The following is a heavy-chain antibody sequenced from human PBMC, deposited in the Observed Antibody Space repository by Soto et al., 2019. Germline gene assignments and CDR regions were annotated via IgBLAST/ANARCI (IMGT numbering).Heavy chain of an antibody. V-gene: IGHV3-11*05. CDR2: ISSSSTYT. J-gene: IGHJ4*02. D-gene: IGHD6-19*01. CDR3: ARGMQWLIF. CDR1: GFTFSDYY. Sequence: QVQLVESGGGWVKPGGSLRLSCAASGFTFSDYYMTWIRQAPGKGLDWVSYISSSSTYTNYPESVKGLFTISRDNAKNALHLQMNSLRAEDTAVYYCARGMQWLIFWGQGTLVTVSS.